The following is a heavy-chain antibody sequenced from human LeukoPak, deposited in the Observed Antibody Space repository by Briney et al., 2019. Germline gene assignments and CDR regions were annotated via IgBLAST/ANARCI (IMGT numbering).Heavy chain of an antibody. CDR2: ISSSSSTI. CDR3: AKDAGGFGCSDY. V-gene: IGHV3-48*01. D-gene: IGHD3-16*01. Sequence: TGGSLRLSCAASGFTFSSYGMTWVRQAPGKGREWVSYISSSSSTIYYADSVKGRFTSSRDNDKNSLYLQMNSLRAEDTAVYYCAKDAGGFGCSDYWGQGTLVTVSS. CDR1: GFTFSSYG. J-gene: IGHJ4*02.